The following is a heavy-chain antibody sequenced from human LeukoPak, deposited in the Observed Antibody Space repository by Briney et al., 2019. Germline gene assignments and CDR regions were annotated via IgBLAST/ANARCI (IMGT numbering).Heavy chain of an antibody. D-gene: IGHD5-12*01. CDR3: ARDTSWYTGYDGGLDY. CDR1: GGSISSYY. V-gene: IGHV4-59*01. J-gene: IGHJ4*02. CDR2: IYYSGST. Sequence: SETLSLTCTVSGGSISSYYWNWIRQPPGKGLEWIGYIYYSGSTDYNPSLKSRVTISIDTSKNQFSLKLSSVTAADTAFYYCARDTSWYTGYDGGLDYWGQGTQVAVSS.